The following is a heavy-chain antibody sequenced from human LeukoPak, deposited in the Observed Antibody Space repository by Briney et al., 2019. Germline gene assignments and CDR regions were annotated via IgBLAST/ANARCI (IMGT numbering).Heavy chain of an antibody. D-gene: IGHD6-19*01. V-gene: IGHV3-74*01. Sequence: PGGSLRLSCAASGFIFSSYWMHWVRQAPGKGLVWVSRINSDGSSTSYADSVKGRFTISRDNAKNTLYLQMNSLRAEDTAVYYCAREGLGIAVAGRGNWFDPWGQGTLVTVSS. CDR3: AREGLGIAVAGRGNWFDP. J-gene: IGHJ5*02. CDR1: GFIFSSYW. CDR2: INSDGSST.